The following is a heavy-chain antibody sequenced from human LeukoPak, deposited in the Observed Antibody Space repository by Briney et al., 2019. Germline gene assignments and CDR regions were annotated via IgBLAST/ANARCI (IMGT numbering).Heavy chain of an antibody. CDR2: INHSGST. J-gene: IGHJ4*02. CDR3: ARKFKVYYDILTGHYYFDY. V-gene: IGHV4-34*01. CDR1: GGSFSGYY. Sequence: SETLSLTCAVYGGSFSGYYWSWIRQPPGKGLEWIGEINHSGSTNYNPSLKSRVTISVDTSKNQFSLKLSSVTAADTAVYYCARKFKVYYDILTGHYYFDYWGQGTLVTVPS. D-gene: IGHD3-9*01.